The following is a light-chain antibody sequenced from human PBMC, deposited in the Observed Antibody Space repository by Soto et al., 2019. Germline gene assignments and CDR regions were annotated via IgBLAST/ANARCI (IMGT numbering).Light chain of an antibody. V-gene: IGKV3-20*01. CDR1: QSVSSN. CDR3: QQYSSSRT. J-gene: IGKJ1*01. CDR2: GAS. Sequence: IVMTQSPATLSVSPVERTTLSCRASQSVSSNLACYQQKPGQAPRLLIYGASSSATGIPDRFSGSGSGTDFTLTISRLKPEDFAVYYCQQYSSSRTFGQGTKVDIK.